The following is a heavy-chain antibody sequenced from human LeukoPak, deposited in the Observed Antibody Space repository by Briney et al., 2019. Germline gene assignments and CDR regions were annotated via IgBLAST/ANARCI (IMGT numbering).Heavy chain of an antibody. D-gene: IGHD4-17*01. CDR1: GFTFSSYA. J-gene: IGHJ3*02. CDR3: ARASGYGDYVLDAFDI. V-gene: IGHV3-23*01. CDR2: ISGSGGST. Sequence: GGSLRLSCAASGFTFSSYAMSWVRQAPGKGLEWVSAISGSGGSTYYADSVKGRFTISRDNSQNTLYLQMNSLRAEDTAVYYCARASGYGDYVLDAFDIWGQGTMVTVSS.